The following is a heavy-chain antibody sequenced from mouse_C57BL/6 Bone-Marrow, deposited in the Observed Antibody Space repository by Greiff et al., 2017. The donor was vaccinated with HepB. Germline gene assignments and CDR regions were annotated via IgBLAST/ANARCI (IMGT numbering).Heavy chain of an antibody. CDR3: ARSITTVVPFDY. V-gene: IGHV1-55*01. Sequence: QVQLQQPGAELVKPGASVKMSCKASGYTFTSYWITWVKQRPGQGLEWIGDIYPGSGSTNYNEKFKSKATLTVDTSSITAYMQLSSLTSEDSAVYYCARSITTVVPFDYWGQGTTLTVSS. J-gene: IGHJ2*01. D-gene: IGHD1-1*01. CDR1: GYTFTSYW. CDR2: IYPGSGST.